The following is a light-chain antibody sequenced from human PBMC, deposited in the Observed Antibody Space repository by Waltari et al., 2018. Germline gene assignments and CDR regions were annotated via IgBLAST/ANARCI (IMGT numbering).Light chain of an antibody. CDR3: QQYKTWPYT. J-gene: IGKJ2*01. V-gene: IGKV3D-15*01. Sequence: VMTQSPASLSVSPGERATLSCWASESVSTNLAWYQQKPGQPPRLLLYETSTRATGVSARFSGSGSATDFTLTISALQSEDFALYYCQQYKTWPYTFGQGTKLEIK. CDR2: ETS. CDR1: ESVSTN.